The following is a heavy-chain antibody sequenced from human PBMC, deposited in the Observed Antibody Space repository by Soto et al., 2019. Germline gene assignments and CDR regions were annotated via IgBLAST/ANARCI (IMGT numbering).Heavy chain of an antibody. D-gene: IGHD6-13*01. CDR1: GGTFDSNA. CDR3: AREGLTFGTGAVGGAFDI. J-gene: IGHJ3*02. CDR2: IIPIFGTI. V-gene: IGHV1-69*12. Sequence: QVQLVQSGTEVRKPGSSVKVSCKASGGTFDSNAISWVRLAPGQGLEWMGGIIPIFGTINNAQKLQDRVTITADESANIVHMELSSLRSEDTAIYYCAREGLTFGTGAVGGAFDIWGQGTLVTVSS.